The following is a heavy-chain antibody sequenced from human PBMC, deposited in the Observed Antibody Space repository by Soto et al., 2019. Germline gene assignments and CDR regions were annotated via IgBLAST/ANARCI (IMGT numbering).Heavy chain of an antibody. Sequence: GGSLRLSCAASGFTFSSYAMSWVRQAPGKGLEWVGRTRNKANSFTTEYAASVKGRFTIFRDDSKNSLYLQMSSLKTEDTAMYYCAREFMTTVTYFDYWGQGTLVTVS. CDR2: TRNKANSFTT. D-gene: IGHD4-17*01. J-gene: IGHJ4*02. V-gene: IGHV3-72*01. CDR1: GFTFSSYA. CDR3: AREFMTTVTYFDY.